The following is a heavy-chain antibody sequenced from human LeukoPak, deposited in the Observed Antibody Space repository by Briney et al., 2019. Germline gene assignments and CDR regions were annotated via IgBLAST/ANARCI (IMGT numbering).Heavy chain of an antibody. CDR3: ATTYDSSGYYVD. Sequence: ASVKVSCTASGYTFTSYGISWVRQAPGQGLEWMGWIGAYNGNTNYAQKLQGRVTMTTDTSTSTAYMELRSLRSDDTAVYYCATTYDSSGYYVDWGQGTLVTVSS. D-gene: IGHD3-22*01. J-gene: IGHJ4*02. CDR2: IGAYNGNT. CDR1: GYTFTSYG. V-gene: IGHV1-18*01.